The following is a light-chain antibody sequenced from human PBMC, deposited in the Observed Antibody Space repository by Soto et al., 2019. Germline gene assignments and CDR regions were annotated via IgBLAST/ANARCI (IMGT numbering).Light chain of an antibody. CDR1: PIVLGYNY. Sequence: QSVLTRPHSVSGSPAQSVTISCTAAPIVLGYNYISCYQQYPGKAPKLLLYDVSQRPSGVPDRFSGSKSGDAASLTISGLQAEDEADYYCCSYAGSFRVFGGGTKVTV. V-gene: IGLV2-11*01. CDR2: DVS. CDR3: CSYAGSFRV. J-gene: IGLJ2*01.